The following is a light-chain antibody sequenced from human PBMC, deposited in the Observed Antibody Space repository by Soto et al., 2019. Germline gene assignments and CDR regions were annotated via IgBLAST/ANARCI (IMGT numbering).Light chain of an antibody. J-gene: IGLJ2*01. CDR3: AAWDDSLNGYVV. CDR2: SNN. CDR1: SSNIGSNT. V-gene: IGLV1-44*01. Sequence: QSVLTQPPSASGTPGQRVTISCSGSSSNIGSNTVNWYQQLPGTAPKLLIYSNNQRPSGVPDRFSGSKSGTSASLAISGLQSADEADYYCAAWDDSLNGYVVFGGGTQLTVL.